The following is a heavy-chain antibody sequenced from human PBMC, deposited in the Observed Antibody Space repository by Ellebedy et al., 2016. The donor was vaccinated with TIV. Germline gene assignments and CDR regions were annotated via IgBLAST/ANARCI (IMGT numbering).Heavy chain of an antibody. J-gene: IGHJ4*02. D-gene: IGHD3-3*01. Sequence: SETLSLXXAVYGGSFSGYYWSWIRQPPGKGLEWIGYIYYSGSTNYNPSLKSRVTMSVDTSKNQFSLKLSSVTAADAAVYYCAREGDYDFWSGYQYYFDYWGQGTLVTVSS. CDR1: GGSFSGYY. V-gene: IGHV4-34*11. CDR2: IYYSGST. CDR3: AREGDYDFWSGYQYYFDY.